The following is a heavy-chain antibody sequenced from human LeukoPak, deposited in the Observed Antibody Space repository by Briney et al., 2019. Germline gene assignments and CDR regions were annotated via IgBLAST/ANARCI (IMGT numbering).Heavy chain of an antibody. CDR2: IYHSGST. V-gene: IGHV4-38-2*02. CDR3: ARAPGAAAPLDY. Sequence: SETLSLTCTVSGYSISSGYYWGWIRPPPGKGLEWIGSIYHSGSTYYNPSLKSRVTISVDTSKNQFSLKLSSVTAADTAVYYCARAPGAAAPLDYWGQGTLVTVSS. CDR1: GYSISSGYY. J-gene: IGHJ4*02. D-gene: IGHD6-13*01.